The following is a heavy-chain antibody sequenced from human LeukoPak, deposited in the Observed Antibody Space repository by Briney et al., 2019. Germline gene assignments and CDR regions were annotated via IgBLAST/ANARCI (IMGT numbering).Heavy chain of an antibody. CDR3: ASDRSGYYYVDY. V-gene: IGHV4-38-2*02. Sequence: SETLSLTCTVSGYSISSGYHWGWIRQPPGKGLEWIGNIYHTGSTYYNPSLKSRVTISVDTSKNQFSLKLSSVTAADTAVYFCASDRSGYYYVDYWGQGTLVTVSS. J-gene: IGHJ4*02. CDR2: IYHTGST. D-gene: IGHD3-22*01. CDR1: GYSISSGYH.